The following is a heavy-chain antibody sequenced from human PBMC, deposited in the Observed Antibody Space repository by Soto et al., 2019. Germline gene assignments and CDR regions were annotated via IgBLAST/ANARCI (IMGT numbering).Heavy chain of an antibody. V-gene: IGHV3-48*03. CDR3: ARCGGRIAVAGIDY. J-gene: IGHJ4*02. CDR1: GFTFSSYE. D-gene: IGHD6-19*01. Sequence: PGGSLRLSCAASGFTFSSYEMNWVRQAPGKGLEWVSYISSSGSTIYYADSVKGRLTISRDNAKNSLYLQMNSLRAEDTAVYYCARCGGRIAVAGIDYWGQGTLVTVSS. CDR2: ISSSGSTI.